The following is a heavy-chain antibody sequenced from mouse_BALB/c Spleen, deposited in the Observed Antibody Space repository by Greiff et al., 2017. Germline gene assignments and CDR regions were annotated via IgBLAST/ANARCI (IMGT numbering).Heavy chain of an antibody. Sequence: EVKVVESGGGLVQPGGSLRLSCATSGFTFTDYYMSWVRQPPGKALEWLGFIRNKANGYTTEYSASVKGRFTISRDNSQSILYLQMNTLRAEDSATYYCARDTLLPTLDPYAMDYWGQGTSVTVSS. J-gene: IGHJ4*01. V-gene: IGHV7-3*02. D-gene: IGHD5-5*01. CDR3: ARDTLLPTLDPYAMDY. CDR2: IRNKANGYTT. CDR1: GFTFTDYY.